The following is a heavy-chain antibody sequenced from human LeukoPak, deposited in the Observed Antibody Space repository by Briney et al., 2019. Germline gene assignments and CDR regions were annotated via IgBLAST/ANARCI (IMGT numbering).Heavy chain of an antibody. J-gene: IGHJ6*03. CDR2: IIPIFGTA. Sequence: EASVKVSCKASGGTFSSYAISWVRQAPGQGLEWMGGIIPIFGTANYAQKFQGRVTITADKSTSTAYMELSSLRSEDTAVYYCASSTYAPYYYYYMDVWGKGTTVTISS. CDR1: GGTFSSYA. CDR3: ASSTYAPYYYYYMDV. D-gene: IGHD2-2*01. V-gene: IGHV1-69*06.